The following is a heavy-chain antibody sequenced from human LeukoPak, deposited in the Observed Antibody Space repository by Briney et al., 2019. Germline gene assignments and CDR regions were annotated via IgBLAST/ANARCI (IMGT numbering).Heavy chain of an antibody. D-gene: IGHD3-9*01. CDR1: GGSISSYY. J-gene: IGHJ3*02. CDR3: ARDSFGRYFDWSDAFDI. V-gene: IGHV4-4*07. Sequence: KPSETLSLTCTVSGGSISSYYWSWIRQPAGKGLEWIGRIYTSGSNNYNPSLKSRVTMSVDTSKNQFSLKLSSGTAADTAVYYCARDSFGRYFDWSDAFDIWGQGTMVTVSS. CDR2: IYTSGSN.